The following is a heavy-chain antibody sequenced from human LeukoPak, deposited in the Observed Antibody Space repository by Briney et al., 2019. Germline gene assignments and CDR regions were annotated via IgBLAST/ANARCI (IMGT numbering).Heavy chain of an antibody. D-gene: IGHD3-10*01. CDR3: ARDLSPVVRASPMGY. J-gene: IGHJ4*02. CDR2: ITYDGYYK. CDR1: GFTFTNYG. Sequence: GGSLRLSCAASGFTFTNYGMHWVRQAPGKGLEWVALITYDGYYKYYSDSVKGRSTISSDTSKNTLYLQMNSLRAEDTAVYYCARDLSPVVRASPMGYWGQGTPVTVSS. V-gene: IGHV3-30*03.